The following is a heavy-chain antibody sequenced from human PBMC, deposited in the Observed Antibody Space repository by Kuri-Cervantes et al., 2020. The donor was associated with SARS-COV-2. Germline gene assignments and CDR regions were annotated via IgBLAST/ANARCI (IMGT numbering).Heavy chain of an antibody. CDR3: ARRVGYYFDY. J-gene: IGHJ4*02. Sequence: GESLKFSSKGSGYSFTSYLIGGVRQMPGKGLEWMGRIDPSDSYTNSSPSFQGHVIISADKSSTTAYLQWSSLKAADTAMYYCARRVGYYFDYWGQGTLVTVSS. D-gene: IGHD2-15*01. V-gene: IGHV5-10-1*01. CDR1: GYSFTSYL. CDR2: IDPSDSYT.